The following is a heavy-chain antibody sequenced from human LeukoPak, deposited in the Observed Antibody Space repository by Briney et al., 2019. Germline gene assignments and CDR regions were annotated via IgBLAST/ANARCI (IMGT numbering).Heavy chain of an antibody. CDR3: ARDNPFGGVIGNDY. V-gene: IGHV4-4*07. Sequence: PSETLSLTCTVSGGSISSYYWSWIRQPAGKGLEWIGRIYTSGSTNYNPSPKSRVTMSVDTSKNQFSLKLSSVTAADTAVYYCARDNPFGGVIGNDYWGQGTLVTVSS. CDR2: IYTSGST. D-gene: IGHD3-16*02. J-gene: IGHJ4*02. CDR1: GGSISSYY.